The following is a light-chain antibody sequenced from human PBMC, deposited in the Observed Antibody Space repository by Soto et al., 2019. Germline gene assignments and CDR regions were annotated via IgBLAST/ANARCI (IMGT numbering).Light chain of an antibody. Sequence: DIQMTQSPSSLSAPVGDRVTITCRASQSISSYLNWYQQTPGKAPKVLIYAASSLQSGVPSRFSGIGSGTDFTLSISSRQPEDFATYYCQQSYSGPLTFGGGTKVDIK. CDR3: QQSYSGPLT. V-gene: IGKV1-39*01. CDR1: QSISSY. CDR2: AAS. J-gene: IGKJ4*01.